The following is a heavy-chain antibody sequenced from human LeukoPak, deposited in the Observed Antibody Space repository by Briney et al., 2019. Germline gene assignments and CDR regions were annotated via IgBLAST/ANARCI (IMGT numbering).Heavy chain of an antibody. CDR1: GFTLNDYY. CDR2: ISYSATII. J-gene: IGHJ4*02. D-gene: IGHD3-10*01. CDR3: ARVSWYGSGNSINFDC. Sequence: GGCLRLSCAASGFTLNDYYMSWIRQAPGKGLEWISYISYSATIIEYADSVKGRFTISRDNAKNSLYLEMNSLRAEDTAVYYCARVSWYGSGNSINFDCWGQGALVSVSS. V-gene: IGHV3-11*01.